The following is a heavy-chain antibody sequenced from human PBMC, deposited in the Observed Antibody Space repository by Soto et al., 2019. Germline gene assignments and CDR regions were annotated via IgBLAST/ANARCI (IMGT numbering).Heavy chain of an antibody. V-gene: IGHV1-3*01. CDR2: INAGNGNT. CDR1: GYTFTSYA. D-gene: IGHD3-22*01. Sequence: GASVKVSCKASGYTFTSYAMHWVRQAPGQRLEWMGWINAGNGNTKYSQKFQGRVTITRDTSASTAYMELSSLRSEDTAVYYCARALYYSDSRSRPEYFQYWGQGTLVTVSS. CDR3: ARALYYSDSRSRPEYFQY. J-gene: IGHJ1*01.